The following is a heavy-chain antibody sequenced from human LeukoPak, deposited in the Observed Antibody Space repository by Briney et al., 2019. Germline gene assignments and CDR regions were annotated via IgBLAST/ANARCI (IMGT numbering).Heavy chain of an antibody. CDR3: ARWGSNIVVTSVGYFQH. J-gene: IGHJ1*01. CDR1: GYSFTSYW. CDR2: IYPGDSDT. V-gene: IGHV5-51*01. D-gene: IGHD5-12*01. Sequence: GESPKISCKGSGYSFTSYWIGWVRQMPGKGLEWMGIIYPGDSDTRYSPSFQGQVTISADKSISTAYLQWSSLKASDTAMYYCARWGSNIVVTSVGYFQHWGQGTLVTVSS.